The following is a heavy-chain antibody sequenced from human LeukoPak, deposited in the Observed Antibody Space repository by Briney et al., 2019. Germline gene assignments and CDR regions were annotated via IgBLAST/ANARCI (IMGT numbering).Heavy chain of an antibody. CDR3: ARRGYDILTGYYNLIFDY. J-gene: IGHJ4*02. CDR2: IYYSGST. D-gene: IGHD3-9*01. V-gene: IGHV4-59*05. Sequence: SETLSLTCTVSGGSINTYYWSWIRQPAGKGLEWIGSIYYSGSTYYNPSLKSRVTISVDTSKNQFSLKLSSVTAADTAVYYCARRGYDILTGYYNLIFDYWGQGTLVTVSS. CDR1: GGSINTYY.